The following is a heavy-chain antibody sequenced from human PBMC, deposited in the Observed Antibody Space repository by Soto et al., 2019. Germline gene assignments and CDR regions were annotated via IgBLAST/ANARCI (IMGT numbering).Heavy chain of an antibody. CDR3: AGHPLSSGYEGPPLGSRDYFQYGLDV. D-gene: IGHD3-22*01. CDR2: IYPGDSDT. Sequence: PGESLKISCKGSGYSFTSYWIGWVRQMPGKGLEWMGIIYPGDSDTRYSPSFQGQVTISADKSISTAYLQWSSLKASDTAMYYCAGHPLSSGYEGPPLGSRDYFQYGLDVWGQGTTVTVSS. CDR1: GYSFTSYW. V-gene: IGHV5-51*01. J-gene: IGHJ6*02.